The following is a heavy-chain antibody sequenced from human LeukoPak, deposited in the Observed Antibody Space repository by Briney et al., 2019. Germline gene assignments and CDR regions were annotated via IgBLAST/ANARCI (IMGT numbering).Heavy chain of an antibody. V-gene: IGHV1-3*01. CDR1: GYTFTSYA. J-gene: IGHJ4*02. Sequence: GASVKVSCKASGYTFTSYAMHWVRQAPGQRLEWMGWINAGNGNTKYSQKFQGRVTITRDTSASTAYMELSSLRSEDTAVYYCARVGYYYGSGSYFDYWGQGTLVTVSS. CDR3: ARVGYYYGSGSYFDY. D-gene: IGHD3-10*01. CDR2: INAGNGNT.